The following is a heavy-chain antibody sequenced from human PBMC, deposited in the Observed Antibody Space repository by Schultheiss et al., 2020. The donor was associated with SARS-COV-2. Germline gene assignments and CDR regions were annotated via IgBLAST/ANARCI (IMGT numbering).Heavy chain of an antibody. J-gene: IGHJ4*02. Sequence: ASVKVSCKTSGYRFSGIAGFGYGISWVRQAPGQGLEWMGWISHYDDKTYYPQSLQGRVTMTTDRSTSTAYMELSRLRSDDTAVYYCARGPLLVEQLVEFDYWGQGTLVTVAS. V-gene: IGHV1-18*01. D-gene: IGHD6-6*01. CDR1: GYRFSGIAGFGYG. CDR2: ISHYDDKT. CDR3: ARGPLLVEQLVEFDY.